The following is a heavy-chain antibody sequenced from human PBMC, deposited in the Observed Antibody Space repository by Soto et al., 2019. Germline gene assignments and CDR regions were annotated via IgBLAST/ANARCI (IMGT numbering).Heavy chain of an antibody. CDR2: MNPNSGNT. CDR3: ARGVVEAAAGTYYYCGMDV. CDR1: GYTFTSYD. J-gene: IGHJ6*02. D-gene: IGHD6-13*01. Sequence: ASVKVSCKASGYTFTSYDINWVRQATGQGLEWMGWMNPNSGNTGYAQKFQGRVTMTRNTSISTAYMELSSLRSEDTAVYYCARGVVEAAAGTYYYCGMDVWGQGTTVTVSS. V-gene: IGHV1-8*01.